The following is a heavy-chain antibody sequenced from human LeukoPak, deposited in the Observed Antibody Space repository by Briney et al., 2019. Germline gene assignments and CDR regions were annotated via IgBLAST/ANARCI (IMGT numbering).Heavy chain of an antibody. CDR1: GFTFSTYA. V-gene: IGHV3-23*01. Sequence: GGSLRLSCAASGFTFSTYAMSWVRQAPGRGLEWVSAISGSSGTTYYADSVKGRFTISRDNSKNTVYLQMNSLRAEDTAVYYCANREGGYTYDPFDYWGQGTLVTVSS. D-gene: IGHD5-18*01. J-gene: IGHJ4*02. CDR2: ISGSSGTT. CDR3: ANREGGYTYDPFDY.